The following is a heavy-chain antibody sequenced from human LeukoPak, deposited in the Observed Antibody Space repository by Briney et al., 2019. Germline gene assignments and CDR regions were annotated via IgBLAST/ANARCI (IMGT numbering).Heavy chain of an antibody. Sequence: PGGSLRLSCAASGFTFSSYWMSWVRQAPGKGLEWVANIKQDGSEKYYVDSVKGRFTISRDNAKNSLYLQMNSQRAEDTAVYYCARDKAAAGTGGGSSPVYYYYGMDVWGQGTTVTVSS. J-gene: IGHJ6*02. D-gene: IGHD6-13*01. CDR2: IKQDGSEK. CDR3: ARDKAAAGTGGGSSPVYYYYGMDV. V-gene: IGHV3-7*01. CDR1: GFTFSSYW.